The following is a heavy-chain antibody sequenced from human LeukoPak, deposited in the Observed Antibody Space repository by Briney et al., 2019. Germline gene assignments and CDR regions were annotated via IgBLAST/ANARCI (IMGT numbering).Heavy chain of an antibody. D-gene: IGHD2-15*01. CDR2: LSGSSSYI. Sequence: GGSLRLSCAASRFTFSSYSMNWVRQAPGKGLEWVSSLSGSSSYIYYADSVKGRFTISRHNAKNSLFLQMNTLRAEDTAVYYSARDREGYCSGGSCTNFDYWGQGTLVTVSS. J-gene: IGHJ4*02. V-gene: IGHV3-21*01. CDR3: ARDREGYCSGGSCTNFDY. CDR1: RFTFSSYS.